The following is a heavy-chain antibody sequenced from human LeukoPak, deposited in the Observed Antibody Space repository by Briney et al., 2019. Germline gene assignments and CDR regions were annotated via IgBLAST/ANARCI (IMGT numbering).Heavy chain of an antibody. Sequence: GGSLRLSCAASGFTFSVYSMSWVRQAPGKGLEWVSSISDDSNYIYYADSVEGRFTISRDNAKNSLYLQMNSLRAEDTAVYYCANHLACGSTHCPPFDYWGREPWSPSPQ. CDR3: ANHLACGSTHCPPFDY. J-gene: IGHJ4*02. V-gene: IGHV3-21*01. D-gene: IGHD2-2*01. CDR1: GFTFSVYS. CDR2: ISDDSNYI.